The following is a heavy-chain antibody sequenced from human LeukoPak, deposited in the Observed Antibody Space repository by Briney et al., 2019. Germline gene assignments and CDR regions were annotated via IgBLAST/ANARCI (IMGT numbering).Heavy chain of an antibody. J-gene: IGHJ4*02. CDR3: VRGSGGPTSNDY. V-gene: IGHV4-30-4*07. Sequence: SETLSLPCAVSGDSISSGGYSWSWIRQTPGKGLEWIAYIHDSGSTYNNPSLKTRLSISIDTSKNQFSLKLNSVSAADTAVYYCVRGSGGPTSNDYWGQGILVTVSS. D-gene: IGHD2-15*01. CDR1: GDSISSGGYS. CDR2: IHDSGST.